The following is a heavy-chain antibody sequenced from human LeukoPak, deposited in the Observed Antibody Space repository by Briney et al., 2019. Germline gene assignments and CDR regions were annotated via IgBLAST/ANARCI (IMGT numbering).Heavy chain of an antibody. V-gene: IGHV4-39*07. CDR3: ARGYSLLGRTFGGVMVYYFDY. CDR1: SGSIKNSNYY. J-gene: IGHJ4*02. Sequence: PSETLSLTCTVSSGSIKNSNYYWGWIRQPPGKGLEWIGSIFYDGSADYHPSLKSRVTISVDTSKNQFSLKLSSVTAADTAVYYCARGYSLLGRTFGGVMVYYFDYWGQGTLVTVSS. CDR2: IFYDGSA. D-gene: IGHD3-16*01.